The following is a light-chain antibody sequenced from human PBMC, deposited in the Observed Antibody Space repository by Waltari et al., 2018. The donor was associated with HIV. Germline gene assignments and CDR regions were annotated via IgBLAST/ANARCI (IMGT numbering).Light chain of an antibody. J-gene: IGLJ2*01. CDR1: SSDVGGYNY. V-gene: IGLV2-14*01. CDR3: SSYTSSSIPHVV. Sequence: QSALTQPASVSGSPGQSITISCTGTSSDVGGYNYVSWYQQHPGKAPKLMIYEVSNRPSWVSNRLSGSKSGNTASLTISGLQAEDEADYYCSSYTSSSIPHVVFGGGTKLTVL. CDR2: EVS.